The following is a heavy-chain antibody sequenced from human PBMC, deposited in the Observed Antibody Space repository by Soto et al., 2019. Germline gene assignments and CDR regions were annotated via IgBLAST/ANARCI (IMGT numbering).Heavy chain of an antibody. CDR2: IDHDNGHK. J-gene: IGHJ4*02. Sequence: ASVKVSCKVSGHSLPELSIHWVRQGPGEGLEWMGGIDHDNGHKNYAQKFQGRLTLTQDTSTDTAYMELSSLTYDDTAIYYCARDTYDTTGYPLDYWGRGTLVTVSS. CDR3: ARDTYDTTGYPLDY. V-gene: IGHV1-24*01. D-gene: IGHD3-22*01. CDR1: GHSLPELS.